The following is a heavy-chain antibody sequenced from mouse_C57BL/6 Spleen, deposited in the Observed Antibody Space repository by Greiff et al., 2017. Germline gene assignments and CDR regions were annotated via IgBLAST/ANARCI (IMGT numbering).Heavy chain of an antibody. CDR3: ARSGHYYGSTWFAY. Sequence: QVHVKQPGAELVRPGTSVKLSCKASGYTFTSYWMHWVKQRPGQGLEWIGVIDPSDSYTNYNQKFKGKATLTVDTSSSTAYMQLSSLTSEDSAVYYCARSGHYYGSTWFAYWGQGTLVTVSA. D-gene: IGHD1-1*01. CDR1: GYTFTSYW. CDR2: IDPSDSYT. V-gene: IGHV1-59*01. J-gene: IGHJ3*01.